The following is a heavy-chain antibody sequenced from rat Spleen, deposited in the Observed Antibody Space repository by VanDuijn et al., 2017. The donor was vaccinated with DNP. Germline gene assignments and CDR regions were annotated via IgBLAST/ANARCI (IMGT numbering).Heavy chain of an antibody. J-gene: IGHJ2*01. Sequence: EVQLVESGGGLVQPGRSLKLSCAASGFTFSNYGMAWVRQAPTKGLEWVASITNSGGSTYYRDSVKGRFTISRDNAKSTLYLQMNSLRAEDKATYYCTTDPLGLFEYWGQGVMVTVSS. V-gene: IGHV5-27*01. CDR1: GFTFSNYG. CDR3: TTDPLGLFEY. CDR2: ITNSGGST. D-gene: IGHD3-5*01.